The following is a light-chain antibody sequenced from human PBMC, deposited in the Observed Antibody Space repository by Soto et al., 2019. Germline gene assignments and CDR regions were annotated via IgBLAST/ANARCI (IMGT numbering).Light chain of an antibody. CDR1: QSVSGN. CDR2: GAS. Sequence: IVRTQSPATVSASPGERVTLSCRASQSVSGNVAWYHQKPGQPPRLLVYGASTTATDIPARFFGSGSETDFTLTITRLQSEDFGTYYCQQFNSWPRTFGQGIKVEIK. V-gene: IGKV3-15*01. CDR3: QQFNSWPRT. J-gene: IGKJ1*01.